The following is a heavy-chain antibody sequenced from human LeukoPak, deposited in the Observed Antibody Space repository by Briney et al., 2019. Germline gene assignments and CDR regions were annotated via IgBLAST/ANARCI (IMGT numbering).Heavy chain of an antibody. CDR1: GGSISSYY. J-gene: IGHJ4*02. CDR2: IYYSGST. Sequence: ASETLSLTCTVSGGSISSYYWSWIRQPPGKGLEWIGYIYYSGSTNYNPSLKSRVTISVDTSKNQFSLKLSSVTAADTAVYYCARTTTVVTPDFDYWGQGTLVTVSS. CDR3: ARTTTVVTPDFDY. V-gene: IGHV4-59*01. D-gene: IGHD4-23*01.